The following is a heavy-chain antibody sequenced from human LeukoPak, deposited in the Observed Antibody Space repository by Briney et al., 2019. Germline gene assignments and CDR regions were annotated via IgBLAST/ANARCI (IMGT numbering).Heavy chain of an antibody. Sequence: PGGSLRLSCAASGFTFGSYAMGWVRQAPGKGLEWVSTVNESGGRTYYADSVKGRFTMSRDNSKNTLYLQMNSLRVEDTAIYYCAKEGRPNSGGGFFDYWGQGTRVTVSS. D-gene: IGHD1-26*01. CDR2: VNESGGRT. CDR3: AKEGRPNSGGGFFDY. J-gene: IGHJ4*02. V-gene: IGHV3-23*01. CDR1: GFTFGSYA.